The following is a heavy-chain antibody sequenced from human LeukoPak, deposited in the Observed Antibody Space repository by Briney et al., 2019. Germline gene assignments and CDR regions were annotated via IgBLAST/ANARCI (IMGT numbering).Heavy chain of an antibody. D-gene: IGHD6-19*01. CDR2: ISWNGGSS. V-gene: IGHV3-20*04. CDR1: GFTFDDYG. Sequence: RPGGSLRLSCAASGFTFDDYGMSWVRQAPGKGLEWVSLISWNGGSSGYADSVKGRFTISRDNAKNSLYLQMNSLRAEDTALYYCARMWAVADPFLDFWGQGTLVTVSS. J-gene: IGHJ4*02. CDR3: ARMWAVADPFLDF.